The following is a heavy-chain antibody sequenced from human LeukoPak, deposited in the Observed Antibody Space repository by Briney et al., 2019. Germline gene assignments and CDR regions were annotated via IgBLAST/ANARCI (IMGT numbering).Heavy chain of an antibody. Sequence: GGSLRLSCAASGFTFSSYAMSWVRQAPGKGLEWVSTISGSGGSTYYADSVKGRFTISIDNSNNTLYLQMNSLRAEDTAVYYCARRASYDGTIFYFDYWGLGTLVTVSS. V-gene: IGHV3-23*01. J-gene: IGHJ4*02. CDR3: ARRASYDGTIFYFDY. CDR1: GFTFSSYA. D-gene: IGHD3-22*01. CDR2: ISGSGGST.